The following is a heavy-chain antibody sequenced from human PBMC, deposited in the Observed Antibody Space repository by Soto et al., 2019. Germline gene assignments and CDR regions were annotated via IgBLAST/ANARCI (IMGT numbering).Heavy chain of an antibody. V-gene: IGHV4-30-4*01. Sequence: TSETLSLTCTVSGGSISSGDYYWSWVRQTPGKVLECLVYIYYSRTTYSIPSLKCRLTISDDPSKNQFSLKLISVTAADTAVYSCARMPRPRIVEAGPSAYFDYWGQGTLVTVSS. CDR3: ARMPRPRIVEAGPSAYFDY. J-gene: IGHJ4*02. CDR2: IYYSRTT. D-gene: IGHD6-19*01. CDR1: GGSISSGDYY.